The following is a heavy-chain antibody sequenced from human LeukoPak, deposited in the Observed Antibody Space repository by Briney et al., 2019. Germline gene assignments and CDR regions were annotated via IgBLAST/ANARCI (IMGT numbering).Heavy chain of an antibody. J-gene: IGHJ4*02. V-gene: IGHV3-23*01. CDR1: GFTFSNYA. Sequence: GASLRLSCAASGFTFSNYAMSWVRQAPGKGLEWVSAITGSGGNTYYADSVKGRLTISRDNSKNTVFLQMNSLRAEDTAVYYCAKWGDYDVLTGYYVSDYWARGTLVSVSS. CDR3: AKWGDYDVLTGYYVSDY. D-gene: IGHD3-9*01. CDR2: ITGSGGNT.